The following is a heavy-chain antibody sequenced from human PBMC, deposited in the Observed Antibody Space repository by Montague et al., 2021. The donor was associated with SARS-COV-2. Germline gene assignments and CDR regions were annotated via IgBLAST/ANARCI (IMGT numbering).Heavy chain of an antibody. J-gene: IGHJ4*02. D-gene: IGHD4-23*01. CDR2: ISDTGSTI. CDR1: GFTFSDYY. Sequence: LSLTCAASGFTFSDYYMNWIRQAPGKGLEWISYISDTGSTIYYADSVKGRFAVSRDNTKNSLYLQMNSLRAEDTAVYYCAKALMTYGGNSPVDQWGQGTLVTVSS. CDR3: AKALMTYGGNSPVDQ. V-gene: IGHV3-11*01.